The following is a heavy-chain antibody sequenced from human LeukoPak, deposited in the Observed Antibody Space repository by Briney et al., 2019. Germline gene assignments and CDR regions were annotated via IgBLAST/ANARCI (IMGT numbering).Heavy chain of an antibody. D-gene: IGHD4-17*01. CDR3: ARPLYGDFPYFDY. J-gene: IGHJ4*02. Sequence: GGSLRLSCAASGFTFSNYSMNWVRQAPGKGLEWVANIEQDGSEKYYVDSVKGRFTISRDNAKNSLYLQMNSLRAEDTAVYYCARPLYGDFPYFDYWGQGTLVTVSS. CDR2: IEQDGSEK. CDR1: GFTFSNYS. V-gene: IGHV3-7*01.